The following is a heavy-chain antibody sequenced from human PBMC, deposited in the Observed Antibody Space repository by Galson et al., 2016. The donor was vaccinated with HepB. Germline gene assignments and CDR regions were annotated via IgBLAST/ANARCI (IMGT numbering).Heavy chain of an antibody. CDR3: ARSGYNSGYLDS. J-gene: IGHJ4*02. V-gene: IGHV3-53*01. CDR2: IYASGDK. Sequence: SLRLSCAASGVTVSNNYMTWVRQTPGMGREWVSVIYASGDKYYTDSVKGRFTISRDNSKNTLYLQMNNLRAEDTAVYYCARSGYNSGYLDSWGQGTQVTVSS. CDR1: GVTVSNNY. D-gene: IGHD5-18*01.